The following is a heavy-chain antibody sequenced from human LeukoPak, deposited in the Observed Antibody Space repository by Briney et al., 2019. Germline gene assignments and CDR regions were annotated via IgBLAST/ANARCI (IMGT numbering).Heavy chain of an antibody. CDR1: GFTFSSYN. J-gene: IGHJ4*02. D-gene: IGHD4-11*01. CDR2: ISSSTSTI. CDR3: ARDYGNHGEYFDY. V-gene: IGHV3-48*02. Sequence: PGGSLRLSCAASGFTFSSYNMNWVRQAPGKGLEWISYISSSTSTIHYADSVKGRFTISRDNAKNSLYLQMNNLRDEDTAVYYCARDYGNHGEYFDYWGQGTLVTVSS.